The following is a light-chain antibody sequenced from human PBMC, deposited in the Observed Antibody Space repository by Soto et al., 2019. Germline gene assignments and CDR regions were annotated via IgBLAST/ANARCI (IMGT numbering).Light chain of an antibody. V-gene: IGLV1-40*01. CDR3: QSYDISLSGVV. CDR1: SSNIGAGYD. CDR2: GNS. J-gene: IGLJ3*02. Sequence: QSVLTQPPSVSGAPGQRVTISCTGSSSNIGAGYDVHWYQQLPGTAPKLLIYGNSNRPSGVPDRFSGSKSDTSASLAITGLQAEDEADYYCQSYDISLSGVVFGGGTKLTV.